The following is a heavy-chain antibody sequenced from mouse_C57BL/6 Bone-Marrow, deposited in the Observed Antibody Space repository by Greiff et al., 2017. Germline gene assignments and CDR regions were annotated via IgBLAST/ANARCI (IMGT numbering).Heavy chain of an antibody. CDR3: ARGYDYDYAMDY. D-gene: IGHD2-4*01. Sequence: VQLKESGPELVTPGASVKISCKASGYSFTDYNMNWVKQSNGKSLEWIGVINPNYGTTSYNQKFKGKATLTVDQSSSTAYMQLNSLTSEDSAVYYCARGYDYDYAMDYWGQGTSVTVSS. V-gene: IGHV1-39*01. J-gene: IGHJ4*01. CDR2: INPNYGTT. CDR1: GYSFTDYN.